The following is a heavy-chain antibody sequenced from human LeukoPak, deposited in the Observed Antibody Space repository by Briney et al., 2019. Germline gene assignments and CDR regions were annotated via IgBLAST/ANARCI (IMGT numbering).Heavy chain of an antibody. CDR2: IKQDGSER. CDR3: ARELDYGLDY. Sequence: GGSLRLSCAASGFTVSSNYMSWVRQAPGKGLEWVANIKQDGSERYYVDSVKGRFTISRDNAKNSLYLQMNSLRAEDTAVYYCARELDYGLDYWGQGTLVTVSS. J-gene: IGHJ4*02. CDR1: GFTVSSNY. V-gene: IGHV3-7*01. D-gene: IGHD4-17*01.